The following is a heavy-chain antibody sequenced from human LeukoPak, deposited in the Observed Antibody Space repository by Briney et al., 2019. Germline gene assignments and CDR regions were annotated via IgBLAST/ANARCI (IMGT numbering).Heavy chain of an antibody. Sequence: ASVKVSCKASGYTFTDYYIHWVRQAPGQGLEWMGWINPNSGATNYAQKFQGRVTMTRDTSISTAYMELHRLRSDDTAVYYCARVPYYYDSSGYSIPPAIFDYWGRGTLVTVSS. CDR2: INPNSGAT. CDR3: ARVPYYYDSSGYSIPPAIFDY. J-gene: IGHJ4*02. CDR1: GYTFTDYY. D-gene: IGHD3-22*01. V-gene: IGHV1-2*02.